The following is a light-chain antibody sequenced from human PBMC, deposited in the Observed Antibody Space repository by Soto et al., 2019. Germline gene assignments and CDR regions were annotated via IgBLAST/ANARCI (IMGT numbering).Light chain of an antibody. J-gene: IGKJ1*01. CDR1: QTVSNNF. CDR3: QQYGSSPRT. CDR2: GSS. Sequence: EIILTQSPGTLSLSPGERATLSCRASQTVSNNFLAWYQQKPGQAPRLLIFGSSVRATGIPDRFSGSGSETDFTLTISRLEPEDFAVYYCQQYGSSPRTFGQGTKVEIK. V-gene: IGKV3-20*01.